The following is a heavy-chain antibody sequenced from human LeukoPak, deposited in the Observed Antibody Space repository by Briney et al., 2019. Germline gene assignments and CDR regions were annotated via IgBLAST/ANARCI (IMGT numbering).Heavy chain of an antibody. Sequence: GGSLRLSCAASGFTFSSYAMSWVRQAPGKGLEWVSAISGSGGSTYYADSVKGRFTISRDNSKNTLYLQMNSLRAEDTAVYYCAKVEGCSSTSCYPYFAYWGQGTLVTVSS. CDR1: GFTFSSYA. CDR2: ISGSGGST. J-gene: IGHJ4*02. CDR3: AKVEGCSSTSCYPYFAY. V-gene: IGHV3-23*01. D-gene: IGHD2-2*01.